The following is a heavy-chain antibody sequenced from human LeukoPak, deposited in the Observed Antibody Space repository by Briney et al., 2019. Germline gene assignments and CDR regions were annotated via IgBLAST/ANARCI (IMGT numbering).Heavy chain of an antibody. D-gene: IGHD6-13*01. CDR1: GFTFSSYS. J-gene: IGHJ4*02. CDR3: ARGIAAAGYFDY. CDR2: ISSSSSYI. Sequence: GGSLRLSCAASGFTFSSYSMNSVRQAPGKRLEWVSSISSSSSYIYYADSVKGRFTISRDNAKNSLYLQMNSLRAEDTAVYYCARGIAAAGYFDYWGQGTLVTVSS. V-gene: IGHV3-21*01.